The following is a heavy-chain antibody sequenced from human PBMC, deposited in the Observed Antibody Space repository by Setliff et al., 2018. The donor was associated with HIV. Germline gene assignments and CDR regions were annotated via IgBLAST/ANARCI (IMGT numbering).Heavy chain of an antibody. V-gene: IGHV4-59*01. CDR2: IYYSGST. Sequence: PSETLSLTCTVSGGSISSYYWSWIRQPPGKGLEWIGYIYYSGSTNYNPSLKSRVTISVDTSKNQFSLKLSSVTAADTAVYYCARDGGLRLGELSSPPQGTFDIWGQGTMVTVSS. J-gene: IGHJ3*02. CDR1: GGSISSYY. CDR3: ARDGGLRLGELSSPPQGTFDI. D-gene: IGHD3-16*02.